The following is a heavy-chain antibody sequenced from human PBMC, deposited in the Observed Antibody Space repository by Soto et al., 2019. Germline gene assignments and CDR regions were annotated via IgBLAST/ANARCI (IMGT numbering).Heavy chain of an antibody. CDR2: IYTSGST. J-gene: IGHJ3*02. Sequence: PSETLSLTCTVSGGSIISYYWSWIRQPAGKGLEWIGRIYTSGSTNYNPSLKSRVTMSVDTSKNQFSLKLSSVTAADTAVYYCARDWVDYYGSGTLGWGAFDIWGQGTMVTVSS. D-gene: IGHD3-10*01. CDR1: GGSIISYY. CDR3: ARDWVDYYGSGTLGWGAFDI. V-gene: IGHV4-4*07.